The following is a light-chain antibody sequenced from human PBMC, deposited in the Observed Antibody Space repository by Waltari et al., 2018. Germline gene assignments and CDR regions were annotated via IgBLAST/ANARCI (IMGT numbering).Light chain of an antibody. J-gene: IGKJ3*01. CDR2: DAS. CDR1: QRVSTY. V-gene: IGKV3-11*01. CDR3: QQRISWPLIA. Sequence: EIVLTQSPATLSLSPGERATLSCRASQRVSTYLAWYQQKPGPAPRLLIYDASNRAAGIPARFSGSGSGTDFTLTISSLEPEDFAVYYCQQRISWPLIAFGPGTKVEI.